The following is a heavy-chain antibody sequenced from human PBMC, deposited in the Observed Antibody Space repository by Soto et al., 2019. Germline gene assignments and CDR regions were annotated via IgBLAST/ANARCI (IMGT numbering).Heavy chain of an antibody. CDR2: IIPIFGTA. Sequence: GQGLEGMGGIIPIFGTANYAQKFQGRVTITADESTSTAYMELSSLRSEDTAVYYCARENELIPADSRVNSFHPCCQGTLVTVSP. D-gene: IGHD2-2*01. J-gene: IGHJ5*02. CDR3: ARENELIPADSRVNSFHP. V-gene: IGHV1-69*01.